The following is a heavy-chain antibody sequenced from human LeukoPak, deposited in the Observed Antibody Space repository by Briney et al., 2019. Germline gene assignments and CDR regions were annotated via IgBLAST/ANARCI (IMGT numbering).Heavy chain of an antibody. J-gene: IGHJ4*02. CDR1: GFSFSIFN. CDR3: ARDQSYDFWSGYSKAPLDY. CDR2: ISGSGGAS. V-gene: IGHV3-48*01. D-gene: IGHD3-3*01. Sequence: GGSLRLSCTASGFSFSIFNMNWVRQAPGKGLEWISYISGSGGASYYADSVKGRFTISRDNAKNSVFLQMNSLRAEDTAVYYCARDQSYDFWSGYSKAPLDYWGQGTLVTVSS.